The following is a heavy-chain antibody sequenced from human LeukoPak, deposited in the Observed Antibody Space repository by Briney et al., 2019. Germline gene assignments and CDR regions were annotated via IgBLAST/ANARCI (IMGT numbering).Heavy chain of an antibody. Sequence: GGSLRLSCAASGFIFSSYSMSWVRQAPGKGLEWVSVITGSGGNTYYADSVKGRFTISKDNSKNTVYLQMSSLRVDDTAVYYCAKAASSSWPSYYYGMGVWGQGTTVTVSS. J-gene: IGHJ6*02. D-gene: IGHD6-13*01. CDR1: GFIFSSYS. V-gene: IGHV3-23*01. CDR3: AKAASSSWPSYYYGMGV. CDR2: ITGSGGNT.